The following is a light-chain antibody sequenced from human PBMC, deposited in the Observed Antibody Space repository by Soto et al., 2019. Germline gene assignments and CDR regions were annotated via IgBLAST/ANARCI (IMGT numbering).Light chain of an antibody. CDR2: AAS. CDR1: QDIVGR. CDR3: LQVYSFPRT. V-gene: IGKV1-12*01. Sequence: DIQMTQSPSSVSASVGDRITITRRASQDIVGRLAWFQQKPAKAAQYLIQAASILQSGVPSRFSGSGSGTEFILTINNLQPEDLASYFCLQVYSFPRTFGLGTKVDI. J-gene: IGKJ1*01.